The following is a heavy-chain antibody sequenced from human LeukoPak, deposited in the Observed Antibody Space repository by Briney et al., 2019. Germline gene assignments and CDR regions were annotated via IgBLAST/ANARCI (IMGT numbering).Heavy chain of an antibody. J-gene: IGHJ4*02. V-gene: IGHV3-30*04. CDR3: ARGEVLIAFDY. Sequence: GRSLRLSCAASGFTFSSYAMHWVRQVPGKGLEWVAVISYDGSNKYYADSVKGRFTISRDNSKNTLYLQMNSLRAEDTAVYYCARGEVLIAFDYWGQGTLVTVSS. CDR2: ISYDGSNK. D-gene: IGHD3-16*01. CDR1: GFTFSSYA.